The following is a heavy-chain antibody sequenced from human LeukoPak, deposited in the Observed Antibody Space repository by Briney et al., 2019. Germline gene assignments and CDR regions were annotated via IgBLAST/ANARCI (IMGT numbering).Heavy chain of an antibody. J-gene: IGHJ5*02. CDR3: ARGVTMVRGVTLNWFDP. CDR1: GGSISSSSYY. Sequence: SETLSLTCTVSGGSISSSSYYWGWIRQPPGKGLEWIGSIYYSGSTYYNPSLKSRVTISVDTSKNQFSLKLSSVTAADTAVYYCARGVTMVRGVTLNWFDPWGQGTLVTVSS. D-gene: IGHD3-10*01. V-gene: IGHV4-39*07. CDR2: IYYSGST.